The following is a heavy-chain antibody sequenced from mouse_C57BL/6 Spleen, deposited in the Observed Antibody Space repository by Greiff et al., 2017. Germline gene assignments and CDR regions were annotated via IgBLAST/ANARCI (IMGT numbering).Heavy chain of an antibody. D-gene: IGHD2-4*01. CDR3: VGYDYDGGYFDV. Sequence: EVKLMESGGGLVQPKGSLKLSCAASGFSFNTYAMNWVRQAPGKGLEWVARIRSKSNNYATYYADSVKDRFTISRDDSESMLYLQMNNLKTEDTAMYYCVGYDYDGGYFDVWGTGTTVTVSS. CDR2: IRSKSNNYAT. J-gene: IGHJ1*03. V-gene: IGHV10-1*01. CDR1: GFSFNTYA.